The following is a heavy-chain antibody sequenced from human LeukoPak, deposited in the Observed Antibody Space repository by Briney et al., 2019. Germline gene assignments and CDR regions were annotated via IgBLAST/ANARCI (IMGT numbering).Heavy chain of an antibody. CDR2: LDYSGST. CDR3: ARGETPPGLIDY. CDR1: GASISSYY. V-gene: IGHV4-59*01. Sequence: SETLSLTCTVSGASISSYYWSWIRQPPGKGLEWIGYLDYSGSTKYNPPLKSRVTISVDTSKNQFSLKLSSVTAADTAVYYCARGETPPGLIDYWGQGTLVTVSS. J-gene: IGHJ4*02. D-gene: IGHD1-26*01.